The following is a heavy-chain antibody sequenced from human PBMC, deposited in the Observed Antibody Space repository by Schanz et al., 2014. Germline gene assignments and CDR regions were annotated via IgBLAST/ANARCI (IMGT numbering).Heavy chain of an antibody. CDR3: AREVRLYDRGWFDP. CDR2: IVPIAGIT. J-gene: IGHJ5*02. D-gene: IGHD3-22*01. Sequence: QVHLVQSGAEVKKPGSSVKVSCKASGGTFSSDTFSWVRQAPGQGLEWMGRIVPIAGITNYAQRFQGRVTNTADKSSDTAYMELSSLRAEDTAVYYCAREVRLYDRGWFDPWGQGTLVTVSS. CDR1: GGTFSSDT. V-gene: IGHV1-69*08.